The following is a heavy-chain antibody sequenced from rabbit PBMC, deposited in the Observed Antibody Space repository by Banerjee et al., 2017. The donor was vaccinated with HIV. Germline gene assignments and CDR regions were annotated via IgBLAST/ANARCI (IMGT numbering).Heavy chain of an antibody. CDR1: GFSFSSYY. Sequence: QEQLEESGGDLVKPEGSLTLTCTASGFSFSSYYMCWVRQAPGKGLEWIACIYTGSGYTYYASWAKGRFTISKTSSTTVTLQMTSLTAADTATYFCARSSSLTYFNLWGPGTLVTVS. J-gene: IGHJ4*01. CDR2: IYTGSGYT. V-gene: IGHV1S45*01. CDR3: ARSSSLTYFNL. D-gene: IGHD1-1*01.